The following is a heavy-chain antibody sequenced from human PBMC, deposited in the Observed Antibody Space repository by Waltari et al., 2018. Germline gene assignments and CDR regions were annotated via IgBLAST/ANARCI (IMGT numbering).Heavy chain of an antibody. D-gene: IGHD3-22*01. CDR2: ISAYNGNT. V-gene: IGHV1-18*01. J-gene: IGHJ3*02. CDR3: ARDWGPYYYDSSGSPAFDI. CDR1: GYTFTSYG. Sequence: QVQLVQSGAEVKKPGASVKVSCKASGYTFTSYGISWVRQAPGQGLEWMGWISAYNGNTNDAQKLQGRVTMTTDTSTSTAYMELRSLRSDDTAVYYCARDWGPYYYDSSGSPAFDIWGQGTMVTVSS.